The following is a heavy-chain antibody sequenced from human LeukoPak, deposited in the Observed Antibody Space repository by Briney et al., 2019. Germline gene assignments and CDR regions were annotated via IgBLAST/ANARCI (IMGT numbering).Heavy chain of an antibody. CDR2: IYYSGST. D-gene: IGHD6-13*01. J-gene: IGHJ5*01. CDR3: ASSIAAAGMHWFDS. V-gene: IGHV4-59*01. CDR1: GGSISSYY. Sequence: PSETLSLTCTVSGGSISSYYWSWIRQPPGKGLEWIGYIYYSGSTNYNPSLKSRVTISVDTSKNQFSLKLSSVTAADTAVYYCASSIAAAGMHWFDSWGQGTLVTVSS.